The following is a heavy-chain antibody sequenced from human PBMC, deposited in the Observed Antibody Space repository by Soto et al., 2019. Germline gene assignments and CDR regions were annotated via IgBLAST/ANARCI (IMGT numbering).Heavy chain of an antibody. CDR3: AKLSGSSWYPGSSAFDI. D-gene: IGHD6-13*01. CDR1: GFTFSSYA. V-gene: IGHV3-23*01. J-gene: IGHJ3*02. CDR2: ISGSGGST. Sequence: GGSLRLSCAASGFTFSSYAMSWVRQAPGKGLEWVSAISGSGGSTYYADSVKGRFTISRDNSKNTLYLQMNSLRAEDTAVYYCAKLSGSSWYPGSSAFDIWGQGTMVPVSS.